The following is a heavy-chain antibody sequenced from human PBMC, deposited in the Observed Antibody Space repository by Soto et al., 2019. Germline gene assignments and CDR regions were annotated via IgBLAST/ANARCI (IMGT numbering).Heavy chain of an antibody. V-gene: IGHV3-23*01. D-gene: IGHD3-10*01. CDR1: GFTFSSYA. J-gene: IGHJ4*02. CDR2: ISGSGGST. Sequence: GGSLRLSCAASGFTFSSYAMSWVRQAPGKGLEWVSAISGSGGSTYYADSVKGRFTISRDNSKNTLYLQMNSLRAEDTAVYYCAKTPKSYYYGSGSPSNWGQGTLVTVSS. CDR3: AKTPKSYYYGSGSPSN.